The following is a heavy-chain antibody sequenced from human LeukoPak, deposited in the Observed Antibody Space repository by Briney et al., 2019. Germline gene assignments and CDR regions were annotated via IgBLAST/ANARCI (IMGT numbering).Heavy chain of an antibody. J-gene: IGHJ4*02. V-gene: IGHV3-7*03. CDR1: GFTFNNYW. CDR3: AKDKGEYYYDSSGYYPPYFDY. CDR2: IKQDGSEK. Sequence: AGGSLRLSCVASGFTFNNYWMSWVRQAPGKGLEWVANIKQDGSEKYHVDSVKGRFTISRDNAKNSLYLQMNSLRAEDTALYYCAKDKGEYYYDSSGYYPPYFDYWGQGTLVTVSS. D-gene: IGHD3-22*01.